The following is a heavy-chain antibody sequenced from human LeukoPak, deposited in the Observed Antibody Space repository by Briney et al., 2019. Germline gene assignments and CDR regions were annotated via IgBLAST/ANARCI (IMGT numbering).Heavy chain of an antibody. CDR1: GFTFSDYY. Sequence: GGSLRLSCAASGFTFSDYYMSWIRQAPGKGLEWVSYISSSGSTIYYADSVKGRFAISRDNAKNSLYLQMNSLRAGDTAVYYCARITSSSWSIDYWGQGTLVTVSS. CDR3: ARITSSSWSIDY. CDR2: ISSSGSTI. D-gene: IGHD6-13*01. J-gene: IGHJ4*02. V-gene: IGHV3-11*01.